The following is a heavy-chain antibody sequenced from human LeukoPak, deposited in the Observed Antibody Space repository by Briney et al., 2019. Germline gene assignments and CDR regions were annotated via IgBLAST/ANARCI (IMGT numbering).Heavy chain of an antibody. CDR3: ATHLRIRFLESRPYYFDY. J-gene: IGHJ4*02. D-gene: IGHD3-3*01. CDR2: ISGSGGST. V-gene: IGHV3-23*01. Sequence: GGSLRLSCAASGFTFSSYAMSWVRQAPGKGLEWVSAISGSGGSTYYADSVKGRFTISRDNSKNTLYLQMNSLRAEDTAVYYCATHLRIRFLESRPYYFDYWGQGTLVTVSS. CDR1: GFTFSSYA.